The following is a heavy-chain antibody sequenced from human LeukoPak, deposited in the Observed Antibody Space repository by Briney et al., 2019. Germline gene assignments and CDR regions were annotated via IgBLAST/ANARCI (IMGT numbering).Heavy chain of an antibody. Sequence: GGSLRLSCTASGFTFGDYAMSWVRQAPGKGLEWVGFIRSKAYGGTTEYAASVKGRFTISRDDSKSIAYLQMNSLKTEDTAVYYCARGRVLRYFDWLLYWFDPWGQGTLVTVSS. J-gene: IGHJ5*02. CDR2: IRSKAYGGTT. V-gene: IGHV3-49*04. CDR3: ARGRVLRYFDWLLYWFDP. D-gene: IGHD3-9*01. CDR1: GFTFGDYA.